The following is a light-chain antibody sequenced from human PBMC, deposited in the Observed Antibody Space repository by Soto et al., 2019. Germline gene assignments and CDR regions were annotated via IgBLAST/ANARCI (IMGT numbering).Light chain of an antibody. Sequence: ETVLTQSPSTLSVSPGESATLSCRASQSVRSKLAWYHQKPGQAPRLLIYDASTRATDIPARFSGSGSGTEFTLTISSLQSEESAVYSCQQYSNWPPVTFGQGTRLESK. J-gene: IGKJ5*01. V-gene: IGKV3-15*01. CDR2: DAS. CDR1: QSVRSK. CDR3: QQYSNWPPVT.